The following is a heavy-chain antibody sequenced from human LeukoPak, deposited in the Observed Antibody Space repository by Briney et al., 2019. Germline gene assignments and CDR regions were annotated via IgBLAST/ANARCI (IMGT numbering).Heavy chain of an antibody. V-gene: IGHV5-51*01. CDR1: GYSFTSYW. D-gene: IGHD1-26*01. CDR2: IYPGDSDT. J-gene: IGHJ4*02. Sequence: MAGESLKISCKGSGYSFTSYWIGWVRQMPGKGLEWMGIIYPGDSDTRYSPSFQGQVTISADKSISTAYLQWSSLKASDTAMYYCAISTHPSKWELPTSSFDYWGQGTLVTVSS. CDR3: AISTHPSKWELPTSSFDY.